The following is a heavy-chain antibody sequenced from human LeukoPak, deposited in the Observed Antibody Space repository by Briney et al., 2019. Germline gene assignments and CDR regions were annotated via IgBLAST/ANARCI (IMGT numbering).Heavy chain of an antibody. D-gene: IGHD6-19*01. CDR1: GFTFSDYY. CDR2: ISSSGSTI. V-gene: IGHV3-11*04. J-gene: IGHJ3*02. CDR3: ARAGSGWYPHAFDI. Sequence: GGPLSFSCAASGFTFSDYYWSWIRQAPGKGLEGVSYISSSGSTIYYAASVKGRFTISRDNAKNSLYLQMNSLRAEDTAVYYCARAGSGWYPHAFDIWGQGTMVTVSS.